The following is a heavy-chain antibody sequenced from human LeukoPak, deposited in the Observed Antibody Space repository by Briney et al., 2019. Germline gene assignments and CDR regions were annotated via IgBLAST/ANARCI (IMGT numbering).Heavy chain of an antibody. D-gene: IGHD3-22*01. J-gene: IGHJ4*02. CDR1: GFTLRDYH. CDR3: AKDLRYYYDSGAPFDS. Sequence: GGSLRLSCAASGFTLRDYHMSWIRQAPGKGLELVSAISGSGGSTYYADSVKGRFTISRHNSKHTLYLQMNSLRAEDTAVYYCAKDLRYYYDSGAPFDSWGQGTLVTVSS. CDR2: ISGSGGST. V-gene: IGHV3-23*01.